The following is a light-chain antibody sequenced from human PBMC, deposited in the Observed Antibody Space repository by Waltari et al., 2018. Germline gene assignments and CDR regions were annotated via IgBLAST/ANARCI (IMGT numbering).Light chain of an antibody. CDR1: WSNIGNHY. Sequence: QSVLTQPPSVSAAPGQTVTISGSGSWSNIGNHYVSWYQQFPGAAPKLLMFENNKRPSGIPDRFSGSKSGTSATLGITGLQTGDEADYYCGTWDNSLNAVVFGGGTKLTVL. J-gene: IGLJ2*01. V-gene: IGLV1-51*02. CDR3: GTWDNSLNAVV. CDR2: ENN.